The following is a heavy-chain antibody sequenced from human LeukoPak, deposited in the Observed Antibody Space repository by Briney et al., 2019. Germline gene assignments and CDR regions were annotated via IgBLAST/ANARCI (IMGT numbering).Heavy chain of an antibody. CDR2: ISHSGST. J-gene: IGHJ4*02. CDR1: GGSISSGGYY. CDR3: ARDIPHMLDY. V-gene: IGHV4-30-2*01. Sequence: SETLSLTCTVSGGSISSGGYYWSWIRQPPGKGLEWIGYISHSGSTFYNPSLKSRVTISVDRSKNQFSLRLSSVTAADTAVYYCARDIPHMLDYWGQGTLVTVSS.